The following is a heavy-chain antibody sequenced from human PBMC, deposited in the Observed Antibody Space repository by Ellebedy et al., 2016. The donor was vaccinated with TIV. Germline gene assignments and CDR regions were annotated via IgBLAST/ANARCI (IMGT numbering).Heavy chain of an antibody. V-gene: IGHV4-39*07. D-gene: IGHD1-26*01. J-gene: IGHJ4*02. Sequence: SETLSLTCTVSGDSISNRRSYWGWIRQPPGKGLEWIGSIYYSGITYFNPPLKSRVTMSVDTSKNQFSLKLSAVTAADTAVYYCASDPGNLYFSGSSPYNFDYWGQGTLVTVSS. CDR2: IYYSGIT. CDR3: ASDPGNLYFSGSSPYNFDY. CDR1: GDSISNRRSY.